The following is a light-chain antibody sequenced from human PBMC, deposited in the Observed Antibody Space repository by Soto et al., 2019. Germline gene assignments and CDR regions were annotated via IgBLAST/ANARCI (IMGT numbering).Light chain of an antibody. CDR2: DAS. V-gene: IGKV1-5*01. CDR3: QQYNPGLI. Sequence: DIQMTQSPSTLSASVGDRVTITCRASQSISSWLAWYQQKPGKAPKLLIYDASSLESGVPSRFSGSGSGTDFTLAVRSLQPDDFATHYCQQYNPGLIFGGGTKVDLK. CDR1: QSISSW. J-gene: IGKJ4*01.